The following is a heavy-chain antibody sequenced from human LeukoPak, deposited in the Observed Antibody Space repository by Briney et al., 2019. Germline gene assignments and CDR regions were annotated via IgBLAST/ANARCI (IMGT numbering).Heavy chain of an antibody. CDR2: IKQDGSEK. V-gene: IGHV3-7*04. CDR3: ARDSRGNYFDY. J-gene: IGHJ4*02. D-gene: IGHD5-12*01. Sequence: PGGSLRLSCAASEFTFSIYWMNWVRQAPGKGLEWVASIKQDGSEKYYVDSVKGRFTTSRDNAKNSVYLQMNSLRADDTAVYYCARDSRGNYFDYWGQGTLVTVSS. CDR1: EFTFSIYW.